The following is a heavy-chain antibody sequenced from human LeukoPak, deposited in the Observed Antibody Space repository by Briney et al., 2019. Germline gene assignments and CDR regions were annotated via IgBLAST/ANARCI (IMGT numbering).Heavy chain of an antibody. Sequence: GGSLRLSCAASGFIISSYWMHWVRQVPGKGLVWVSRISPDGSTTGYADSVKGRFTASRDNARNTLYLQINSLRAEDSAVYYCTRDRTTITLFELWGQGTLVTVSS. CDR1: GFIISSYW. D-gene: IGHD4-11*01. J-gene: IGHJ4*02. CDR3: TRDRTTITLFEL. V-gene: IGHV3-74*01. CDR2: ISPDGSTT.